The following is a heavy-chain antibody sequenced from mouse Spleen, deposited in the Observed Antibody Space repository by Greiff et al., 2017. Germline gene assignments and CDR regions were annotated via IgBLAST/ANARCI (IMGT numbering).Heavy chain of an antibody. V-gene: IGHV1-69*01. J-gene: IGHJ3*01. CDR1: GYTFTSYW. CDR2: IDPSDSYT. D-gene: IGHD1-1*01. CDR3: ARNGGSSSWFAY. Sequence: QVQLQQPGAELVMPGASVKLSCKASGYTFTSYWMHWVKQRPGQGLEWIGEIDPSDSYTNYNQKFKGKATLTVDKSSSTAYMQLSSLTSEDSAVYYCARNGGSSSWFAYWGQGILVTVSA.